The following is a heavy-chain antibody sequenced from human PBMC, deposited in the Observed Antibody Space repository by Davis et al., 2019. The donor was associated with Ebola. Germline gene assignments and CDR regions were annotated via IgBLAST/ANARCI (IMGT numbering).Heavy chain of an antibody. J-gene: IGHJ5*02. D-gene: IGHD3-3*01. V-gene: IGHV3-23*01. Sequence: GESLKISCAASGFTFSSYSMNWVRQAPGKGLEWVSAISGSGGSTYYADSVKGRFTISRDNSKNTLYLQMNSLRAEDTAVYYCAKLTTWDWFDPWGQGTLVTVSS. CDR1: GFTFSSYS. CDR2: ISGSGGST. CDR3: AKLTTWDWFDP.